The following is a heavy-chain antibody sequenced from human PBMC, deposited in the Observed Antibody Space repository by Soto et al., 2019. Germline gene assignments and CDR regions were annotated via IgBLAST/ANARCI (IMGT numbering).Heavy chain of an antibody. Sequence: GGSLRLSCAASGLTFSTYGMHWVRQAPGKGPEWVATIVFNGRVQYYADSVKGRFNTSRDNSNNTLYLQVNNLRADDTAVYYCVTALPRGGRLGERVLDYRGQGSLVPVTS. D-gene: IGHD1-1*01. V-gene: IGHV3-30*03. CDR2: IVFNGRVQ. J-gene: IGHJ4*02. CDR3: VTALPRGGRLGERVLDY. CDR1: GLTFSTYG.